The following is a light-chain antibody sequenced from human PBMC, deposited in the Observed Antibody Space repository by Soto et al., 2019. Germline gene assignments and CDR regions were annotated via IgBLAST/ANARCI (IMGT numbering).Light chain of an antibody. Sequence: QSALTQPPSASGSPGQSVAISCTGTSSDVGGYNYVSWYQQHPGKAPKLMIYEVSRRPSGVPDRFSGSKSGNTASLTVSGLQAEDEADYYCSSYAGINNLVFGGGTKLTVL. V-gene: IGLV2-8*01. CDR3: SSYAGINNLV. CDR2: EVS. J-gene: IGLJ2*01. CDR1: SSDVGGYNY.